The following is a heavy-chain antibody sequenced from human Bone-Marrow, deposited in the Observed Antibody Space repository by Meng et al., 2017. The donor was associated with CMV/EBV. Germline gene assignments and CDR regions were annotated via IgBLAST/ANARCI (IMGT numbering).Heavy chain of an antibody. CDR2: IYYSGST. CDR3: ARVHYYGFGPLGMDV. J-gene: IGHJ6*02. V-gene: IGHV4-39*07. CDR1: GGSISSSSYY. Sequence: SETLSLTCTVSGGSISSSSYYWGWIRQPPGKGLEWIGSIYYSGSTYYNPSLKSRVTISVDTSKNQFSLKLSSVTAADTAVYYCARVHYYGFGPLGMDVWGQGTTVTVYS. D-gene: IGHD3-10*01.